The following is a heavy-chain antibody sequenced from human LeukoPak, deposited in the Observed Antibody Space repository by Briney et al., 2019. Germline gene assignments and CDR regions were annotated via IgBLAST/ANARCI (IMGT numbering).Heavy chain of an antibody. CDR2: ISSSSSYI. CDR1: GFTFSSYS. Sequence: GGSLRLSCAASGFTFSSYSMNWVRQAPGKGLEWVSSISSSSSYIYYVDSVKGLFTISRDDAKSSLFLHMNSLRAEDTAVYYCAREGSSNGFYYFDFWGQGTLVTVSS. V-gene: IGHV3-21*01. CDR3: AREGSSNGFYYFDF. J-gene: IGHJ4*02. D-gene: IGHD5-18*01.